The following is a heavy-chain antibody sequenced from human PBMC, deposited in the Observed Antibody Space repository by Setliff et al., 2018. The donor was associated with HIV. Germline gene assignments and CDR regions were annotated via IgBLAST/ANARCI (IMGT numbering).Heavy chain of an antibody. Sequence: ALRLSCVASGFNIEEYAIHWVRQVPGKGLEWVSGISWNNFPIGFADSVKGRFTISRDNAKNSLYLQMNSLRADDPALYYCAKGGYSYGYAAELNFDYWGQGTLVTVSS. D-gene: IGHD5-18*01. CDR2: ISWNNFPI. J-gene: IGHJ4*02. CDR3: AKGGYSYGYAAELNFDY. CDR1: GFNIEEYA. V-gene: IGHV3-9*01.